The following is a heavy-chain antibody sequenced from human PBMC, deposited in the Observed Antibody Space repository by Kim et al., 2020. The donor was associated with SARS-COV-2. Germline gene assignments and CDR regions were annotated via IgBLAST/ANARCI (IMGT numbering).Heavy chain of an antibody. CDR2: INPNSGGT. D-gene: IGHD6-19*01. V-gene: IGHV1-2*02. CDR1: GYTFTGYY. Sequence: ASVKVSCKASGYTFTGYYMHWVRQAPGQGLEWMGWINPNSGGTNYAQKFQGRVTMTRDTSISTAYMELSRLRSDDTAVYYCARELPVAIAVAGTFDYWGQGTLVTVSS. J-gene: IGHJ4*02. CDR3: ARELPVAIAVAGTFDY.